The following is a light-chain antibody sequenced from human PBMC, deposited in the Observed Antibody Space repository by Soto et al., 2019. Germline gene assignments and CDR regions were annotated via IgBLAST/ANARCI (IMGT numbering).Light chain of an antibody. CDR2: DAS. CDR1: QSVSSY. J-gene: IGKJ1*01. CDR3: QQRSNWPPT. V-gene: IGKV3-11*01. Sequence: EIVSTQSPATLSLSPRERATLSCRASQSVSSYLAWYQQKPGQAPRLLIYDASNRATGIPARFSGSGSGTDFTLTISSLEPEDFAVYYCQQRSNWPPTFGQGTKVDI.